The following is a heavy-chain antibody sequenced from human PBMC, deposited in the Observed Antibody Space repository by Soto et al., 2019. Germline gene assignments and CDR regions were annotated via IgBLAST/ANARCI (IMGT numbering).Heavy chain of an antibody. J-gene: IGHJ4*02. CDR2: FDPEDGET. CDR3: ATGDLSSSWSPFDY. D-gene: IGHD6-13*01. V-gene: IGHV1-24*01. Sequence: ASVKVSCKVSGYTLTELSMHWVRQAPGKGLEWMGGFDPEDGETIYAQKFQGRVTMTEDTSTDTAYMELSSLRSEDTAVYYCATGDLSSSWSPFDYWGQGTLVTVSS. CDR1: GYTLTELS.